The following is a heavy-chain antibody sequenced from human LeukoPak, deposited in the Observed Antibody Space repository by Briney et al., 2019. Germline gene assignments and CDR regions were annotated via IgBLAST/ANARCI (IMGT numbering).Heavy chain of an antibody. CDR1: GFTFSSYA. D-gene: IGHD2-2*01. CDR3: AKDRFLVVPAAPVGAFDY. CDR2: ISGSGGST. Sequence: PGGSLRLSCAASGFTFSSYAMSWVRQAPGKGLEWASAISGSGGSTYYADSVKGRFTISRDNSKNTLYLQMNSLRAEDTAVYYCAKDRFLVVPAAPVGAFDYWGQGTLVTVSS. J-gene: IGHJ4*02. V-gene: IGHV3-23*01.